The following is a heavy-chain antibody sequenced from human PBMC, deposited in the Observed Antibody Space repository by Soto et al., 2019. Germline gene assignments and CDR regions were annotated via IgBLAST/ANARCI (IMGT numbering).Heavy chain of an antibody. CDR3: ARDSQGVVLFDY. CDR2: INPSGGST. J-gene: IGHJ4*02. CDR1: GYTFTSYY. D-gene: IGHD2-15*01. Sequence: QVQLVQSGAEVKKPGASVKVSCKASGYTFTSYYLHWVRQAPGQGLEWMGIINPSGGSTSYAQRFQGRVPMTRDTSTSTVYMELSSLRSEDTAVYYCARDSQGVVLFDYWGQGTLVTVSS. V-gene: IGHV1-46*01.